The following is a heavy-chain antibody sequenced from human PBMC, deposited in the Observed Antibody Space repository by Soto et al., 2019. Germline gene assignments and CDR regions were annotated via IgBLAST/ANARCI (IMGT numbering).Heavy chain of an antibody. CDR1: GFSLSSYA. CDR3: ARGSFDSIGYYNFDH. V-gene: IGHV3-33*01. J-gene: IGHJ4*02. D-gene: IGHD3-22*01. Sequence: PGGSLRLSCAASGFSLSSYAMHWVRQAPGKGLEWVGVIWFSGTTTIYADSVKGRFIISRDNSKNTLYLQAASLRGDDTAVYYCARGSFDSIGYYNFDHWCQGTLVTVSS. CDR2: IWFSGTTT.